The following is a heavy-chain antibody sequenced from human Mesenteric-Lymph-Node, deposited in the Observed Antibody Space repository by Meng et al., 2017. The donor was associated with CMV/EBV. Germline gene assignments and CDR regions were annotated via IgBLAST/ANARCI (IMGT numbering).Heavy chain of an antibody. J-gene: IGHJ6*02. D-gene: IGHD2-2*01. CDR3: ARSGRGTSLVMDV. CDR1: GGSFSGYY. CDR2: INHSGST. Sequence: SETLSLTCAVYGGSFSGYYWSWIRQPPGKGLEWIGEINHSGSTNYNPSLKSRVTISVDTSKNQFSLKLSSVTAADTAVYYCARSGRGTSLVMDVWGQGTTVTVSS. V-gene: IGHV4-34*01.